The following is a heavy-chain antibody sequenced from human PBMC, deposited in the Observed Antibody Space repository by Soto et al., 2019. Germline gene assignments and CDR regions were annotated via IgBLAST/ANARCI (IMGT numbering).Heavy chain of an antibody. CDR1: GYTFTSYG. J-gene: IGHJ6*02. CDR2: ISAYNGNT. CDR3: ARGLGTIFPYGMDV. Sequence: PRASVKVSCKASGYTFTSYGIIWVRQAPGQGLEWMGWISAYNGNTNYAQKLQGRVTMTTDTSTSTAYMELRSLRSDDTAVYYCARGLGTIFPYGMDVWGQGTTVTVSS. V-gene: IGHV1-18*04. D-gene: IGHD3-3*01.